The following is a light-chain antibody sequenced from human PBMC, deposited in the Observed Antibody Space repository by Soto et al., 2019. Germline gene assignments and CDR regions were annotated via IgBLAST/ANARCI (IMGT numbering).Light chain of an antibody. CDR3: TSYTRSSTYV. V-gene: IGLV2-14*01. CDR2: EVS. CDR1: SSDVGGYNY. Sequence: QPVLTQPASVSGSPGQSITISCTGTSSDVGGYNYVSWYQQHPGKAPKLMIFEVSNRPSGVSHRFSGSKSGNTASLTISGLQAEDEADYYCTSYTRSSTYVFGTGTKVPVL. J-gene: IGLJ1*01.